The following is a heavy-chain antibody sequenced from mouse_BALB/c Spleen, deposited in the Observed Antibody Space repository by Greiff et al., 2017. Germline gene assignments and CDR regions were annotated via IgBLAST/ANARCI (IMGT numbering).Heavy chain of an antibody. CDR3: ARDNYAMDY. CDR2: IWGDGST. Sequence: SGPGLLAPSQSLSITCTVSGFSLPGYGVNWVRHPPGKGLEWLGMIWGDGSTDYNSALKSRLSISKDNSKSQVFLKMNSLQTDDTARYYCARDNYAMDYWGQGTSVTVSS. V-gene: IGHV2-6-7*01. CDR1: GFSLPGYG. J-gene: IGHJ4*01.